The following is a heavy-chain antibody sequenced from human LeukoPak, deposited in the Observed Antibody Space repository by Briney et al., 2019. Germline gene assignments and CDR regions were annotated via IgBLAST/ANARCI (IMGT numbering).Heavy chain of an antibody. J-gene: IGHJ4*02. V-gene: IGHV3-23*01. CDR2: INGSSGST. CDR3: AKAFDPFDY. CDR1: GFTFSSYA. D-gene: IGHD3-3*02. Sequence: PGGSLRLSCAASGFTFSSYAMSWVRQVPGQGLEWISPINGSSGSTYYAHSVQGRFTITRDNSNNTVYLQMSRLRAEDTAVYYCAKAFDPFDYWGQGTLVTVSS.